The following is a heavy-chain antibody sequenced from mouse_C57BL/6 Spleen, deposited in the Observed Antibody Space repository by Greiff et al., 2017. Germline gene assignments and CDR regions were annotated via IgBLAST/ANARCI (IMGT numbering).Heavy chain of an antibody. CDR1: GYAFSSSW. D-gene: IGHD1-1*01. V-gene: IGHV1-82*01. CDR3: SRDYCGSYAMDY. Sequence: QVQLQQSGPELVKPGASVKISCKASGYAFSSSWMNWVKQRPGKGLEWIGRIYPGDGDTNYNGKFKGKATLTAYKSSSTAYMQLSILTSEDSAVYFCSRDYCGSYAMDYWGQGTSVTVSS. J-gene: IGHJ4*01. CDR2: IYPGDGDT.